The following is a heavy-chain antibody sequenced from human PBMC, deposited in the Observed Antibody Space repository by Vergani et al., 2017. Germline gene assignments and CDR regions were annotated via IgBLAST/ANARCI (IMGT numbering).Heavy chain of an antibody. Sequence: QVQLQESGPGLVKPSETLSLTCAVSGYSISSGYYWGWIRQPPGKGLEWIGSIYHSGSTYYNPSLKSRVTISVDTSKNQFSLKLSPVTAADTAVYYCARHLNGVGAKITHPYCFDYWGQGTLVTVSS. CDR2: IYHSGST. CDR1: GYSISSGYY. D-gene: IGHD1-26*01. V-gene: IGHV4-38-2*01. J-gene: IGHJ4*02. CDR3: ARHLNGVGAKITHPYCFDY.